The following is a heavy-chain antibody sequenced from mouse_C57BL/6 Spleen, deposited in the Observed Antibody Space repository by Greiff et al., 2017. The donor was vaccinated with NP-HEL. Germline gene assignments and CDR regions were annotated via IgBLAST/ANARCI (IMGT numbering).Heavy chain of an antibody. V-gene: IGHV1-31*01. J-gene: IGHJ3*01. CDR3: ARGDNNYGRAWCGC. Sequence: EVQLQQSGPELVKPGASVKISCKASGYSFTGYYMHWVKQSHGNILDWIGYIYPYNGVSSYNQKFKGKATLTVDKSSRTAYMELRSLTSEDSDVFCGARGDNNYGRAWCGCGGKGILVTV. D-gene: IGHD1-2*01. CDR1: GYSFTGYY. CDR2: IYPYNGVS.